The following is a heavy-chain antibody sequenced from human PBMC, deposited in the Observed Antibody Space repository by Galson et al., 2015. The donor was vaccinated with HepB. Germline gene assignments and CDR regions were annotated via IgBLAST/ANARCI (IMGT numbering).Heavy chain of an antibody. V-gene: IGHV3-66*02. D-gene: IGHD4-23*01. Sequence: SLRLSCAASGFTVGASYMSWVRQAPGKGLEWVSVIYDGGSIYYADFAKGRFSISRANSKNTLYLQMSGLRAEDTAVYYCARAGHYGGKGNWFDSGGQGTLVTVSS. J-gene: IGHJ5*01. CDR1: GFTVGASY. CDR2: IYDGGSI. CDR3: ARAGHYGGKGNWFDS.